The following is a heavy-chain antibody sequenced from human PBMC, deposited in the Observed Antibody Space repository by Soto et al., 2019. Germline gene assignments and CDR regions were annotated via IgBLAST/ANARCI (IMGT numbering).Heavy chain of an antibody. V-gene: IGHV3-23*01. D-gene: IGHD2-15*01. CDR3: AKRNLVVRPPFDY. Sequence: EVQLLESGGGLVQPGGSLRLSCAASGFTFSSYAMSWVRQAPGKGLEWVSTISGSGGGIYCADSVKGRFTISRDNSKNTLDLQMNSLRAEDTAVYYCAKRNLVVRPPFDYWGQGTLVTVSS. CDR1: GFTFSSYA. J-gene: IGHJ4*02. CDR2: ISGSGGGI.